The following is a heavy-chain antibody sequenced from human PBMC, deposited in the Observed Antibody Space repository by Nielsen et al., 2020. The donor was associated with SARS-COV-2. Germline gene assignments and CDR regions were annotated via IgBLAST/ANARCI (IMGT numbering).Heavy chain of an antibody. Sequence: GESLKISCAASGFTFSVSSMAWVRQAPGKGLVWVSRINSDGSSTSYADSVKGRFTISRDNAKNTLYLQMNSLRAEDTAVYYCARGPYYDFWSGENWFDPWGQGTLVTVSS. CDR3: ARGPYYDFWSGENWFDP. V-gene: IGHV3-74*01. CDR2: INSDGSST. J-gene: IGHJ5*02. D-gene: IGHD3-3*01. CDR1: GFTFSVSS.